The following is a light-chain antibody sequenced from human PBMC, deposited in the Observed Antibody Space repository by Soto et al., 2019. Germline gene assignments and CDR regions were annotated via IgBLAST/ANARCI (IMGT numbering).Light chain of an antibody. CDR2: SNH. V-gene: IGLV1-44*01. Sequence: QSVLTQPPSASGTPGQRVTISCSGSSSNLGSNTVNWYQQRPGTAPTLLIYSNHQRPSGVPDRFSGSKSGTSASLAISGLQSEDEADYYCAAWDDSLNGVVFGGGTKVTVL. CDR1: SSNLGSNT. J-gene: IGLJ2*01. CDR3: AAWDDSLNGVV.